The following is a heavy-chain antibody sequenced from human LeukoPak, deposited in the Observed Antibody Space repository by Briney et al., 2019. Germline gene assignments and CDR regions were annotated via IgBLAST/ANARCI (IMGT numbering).Heavy chain of an antibody. Sequence: GGSLRLSCAASGFTVSSNYMSWVRQAPGKGLEWVSVIYSCGSAYYADSVKGRFTISRDNSKNTLYLQMNSLRAEDTAVYYCARASDFDWLYFDYWGQGTLVTVSS. J-gene: IGHJ4*02. CDR2: IYSCGSA. V-gene: IGHV3-66*01. D-gene: IGHD3-9*01. CDR1: GFTVSSNY. CDR3: ARASDFDWLYFDY.